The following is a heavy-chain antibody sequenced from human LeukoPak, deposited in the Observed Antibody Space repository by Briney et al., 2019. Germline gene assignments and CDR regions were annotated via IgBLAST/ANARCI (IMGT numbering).Heavy chain of an antibody. J-gene: IGHJ4*02. Sequence: SETLSLTCTVSGGSISSYYWSWIRQPAGKGLEWIGRIYTSGSTSYNPSLKSRVTMSVDTYKNQFSLKLSSVTAADTAVYYCARGRHYTGIYSDWGQGTLVTVSS. CDR1: GGSISSYY. D-gene: IGHD1-26*01. CDR2: IYTSGST. CDR3: ARGRHYTGIYSD. V-gene: IGHV4-4*07.